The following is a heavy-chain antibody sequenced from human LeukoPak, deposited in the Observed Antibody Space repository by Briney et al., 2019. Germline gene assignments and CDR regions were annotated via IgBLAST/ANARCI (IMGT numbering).Heavy chain of an antibody. D-gene: IGHD3/OR15-3a*01. CDR1: GXTFNTFA. CDR3: AKAKGLVIASYCFDY. J-gene: IGHJ4*02. Sequence: GGSLRLSCAASGXTFNTFAVTWVRQAPGKGLEWVFTVSGSGRGTYYADSVKGRFTISRDNSKNTLYLQMNSLRPEDTALYYCAKAKGLVIASYCFDYWGQGILVTVSS. V-gene: IGHV3-23*01. CDR2: VSGSGRGT.